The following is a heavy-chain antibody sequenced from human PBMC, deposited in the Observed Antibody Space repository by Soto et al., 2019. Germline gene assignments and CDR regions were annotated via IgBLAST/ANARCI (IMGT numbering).Heavy chain of an antibody. CDR1: GYSISSGYY. J-gene: IGHJ4*02. V-gene: IGHV4-38-2*01. CDR2: IDHGGSI. D-gene: IGHD3-16*01. CDR3: ARAPRGVTHYYFDS. Sequence: SETLSLTCAVSGYSISSGYYWGWIRQPPGKGLEWIASIDHGGSIYYNPSLKSRLAISVDTSKNQFSLKLTSVTASDTALYYWARAPRGVTHYYFDSWGQGTQVTVSS.